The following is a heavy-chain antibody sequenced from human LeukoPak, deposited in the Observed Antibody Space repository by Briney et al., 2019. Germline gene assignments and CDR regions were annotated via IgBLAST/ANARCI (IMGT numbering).Heavy chain of an antibody. Sequence: GGSLRLSCAASGLAFSSSAMNWVRQTPGKGLEWLSYSSASSSDVYYADSVKGRFTISRDNAKGSLYLQMNSLTAEDTAIYFCARGRDHAFDIWGQGTRVTVSS. CDR1: GLAFSSSA. V-gene: IGHV3-48*01. CDR3: ARGRDHAFDI. CDR2: SSASSSDV. J-gene: IGHJ3*02.